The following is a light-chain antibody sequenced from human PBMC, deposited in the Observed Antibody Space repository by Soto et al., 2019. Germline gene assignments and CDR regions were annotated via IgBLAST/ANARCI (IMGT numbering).Light chain of an antibody. CDR3: QQYNDWRT. J-gene: IGKJ1*01. Sequence: VLTQSPATLSVSPGERATLFCRASESVSINLAWFQQNPGQAPRLLIYRASTRATGVPVRFSGSGSGTEFTLTISSMQSEELSVYFCQQYNDWRTFGQGTKVQI. CDR2: RAS. V-gene: IGKV3-15*01. CDR1: ESVSIN.